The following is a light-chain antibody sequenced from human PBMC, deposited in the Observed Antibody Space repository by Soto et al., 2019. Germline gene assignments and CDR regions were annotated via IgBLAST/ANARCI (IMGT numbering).Light chain of an antibody. CDR1: QSVSSN. CDR2: GAA. J-gene: IGKJ2*01. V-gene: IGKV3-15*01. CDR3: QQSNNWPPYT. Sequence: EIVMTQSPATLSVSPGERATLSCRASQSVSSNLACSQEKPGQAPRLLIYGAATRATGSPARFSGSGSGTEFTLTISSLQSEDFAVYYGQQSNNWPPYTFGQGTKLEIK.